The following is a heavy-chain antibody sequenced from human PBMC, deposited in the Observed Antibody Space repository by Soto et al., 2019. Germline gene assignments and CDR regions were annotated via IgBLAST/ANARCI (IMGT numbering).Heavy chain of an antibody. CDR1: GGSISSYY. D-gene: IGHD3-10*01. V-gene: IGHV4-59*01. Sequence: AETLSLTCTASGGSISSYYLSWIRQPPGKGLEWIGYIYYSGSTNYNPSLKSRVTISVDTSKNQFSLKLSPVTAADRAVYYCARALYYYGSGTVWLAPWGKGTLVTAPQ. CDR2: IYYSGST. CDR3: ARALYYYGSGTVWLAP. J-gene: IGHJ5*02.